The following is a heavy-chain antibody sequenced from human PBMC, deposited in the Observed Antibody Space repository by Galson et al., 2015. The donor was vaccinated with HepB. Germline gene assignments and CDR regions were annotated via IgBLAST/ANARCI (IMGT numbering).Heavy chain of an antibody. CDR1: GGTFSNYA. V-gene: IGHV1-69*06. J-gene: IGHJ4*02. Sequence: SVKVSCKASGGTFSNYAISWVRQAPGQGLEWMGGIIPIFGTANYAQKFQGRVTITADKSTNTAYMDLSSLRSEDTAVYYCARADSGDGQCYQFDYWGQGTLVTVSS. CDR3: ARADSGDGQCYQFDY. D-gene: IGHD5-12*01. CDR2: IIPIFGTA.